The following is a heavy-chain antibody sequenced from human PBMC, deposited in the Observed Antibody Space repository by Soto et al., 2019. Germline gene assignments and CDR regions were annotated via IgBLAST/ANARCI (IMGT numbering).Heavy chain of an antibody. V-gene: IGHV3-9*01. Sequence: EVQLVESGGGLVQPGRSLRLSCAASGFTFDDYAMHWVRQAPGKGLEWVSGISWNSGSIGYADSVKGRFTISRDNAKNSLYLQMKSLRAEDTALYYCAKDYGDYVAFYFDYWGQGTLVTVSS. D-gene: IGHD4-17*01. CDR3: AKDYGDYVAFYFDY. CDR1: GFTFDDYA. CDR2: ISWNSGSI. J-gene: IGHJ4*02.